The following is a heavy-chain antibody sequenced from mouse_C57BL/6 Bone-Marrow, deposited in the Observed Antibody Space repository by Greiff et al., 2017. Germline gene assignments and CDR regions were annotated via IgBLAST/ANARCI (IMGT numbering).Heavy chain of an antibody. D-gene: IGHD3-2*02. CDR1: GFTFSDYG. V-gene: IGHV5-17*01. J-gene: IGHJ3*01. CDR3: ARELRLLFAY. Sequence: DVMLVESGGGLVKPGGSLKLSCAASGFTFSDYGMHWVRQAPEKGLEWVAYISSGSSTIYYADTVKGRFTISRDNAKNTLFLQMTSLRSEDTAMYYCARELRLLFAYWGQGTLVTVSA. CDR2: ISSGSSTI.